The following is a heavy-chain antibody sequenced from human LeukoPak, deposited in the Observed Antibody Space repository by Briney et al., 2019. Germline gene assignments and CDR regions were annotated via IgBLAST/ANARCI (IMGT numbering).Heavy chain of an antibody. CDR2: IYYSENT. D-gene: IGHD3-16*01. V-gene: IGHV4-39*02. CDR1: GGSISSNSYY. J-gene: IGHJ6*03. Sequence: SETLSLTCIVFGGSISSNSYYWGWIRQPPGKGLEWIGSIYYSENTYYNPSLKSRVTISVDTSKNQFSLKLSSVTAADTAVYYCARETSQKGAHYMDVWGKGTTVTISS. CDR3: ARETSQKGAHYMDV.